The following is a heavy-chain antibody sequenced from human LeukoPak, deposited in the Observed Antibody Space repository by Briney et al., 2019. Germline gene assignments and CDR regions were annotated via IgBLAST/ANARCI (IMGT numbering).Heavy chain of an antibody. CDR2: INPNSGGT. D-gene: IGHD5-12*01. J-gene: IGHJ4*02. CDR3: AREGGYSGYANDY. V-gene: IGHV1-2*02. CDR1: GYTFTGYY. Sequence: ASVKVSCKASGYTFTGYYMHWVRQAPGQGLEWMGWINPNSGGTNYAQKFQGRVTMTRDTSISTAYMELSRLRSDDTAVYYCAREGGYSGYANDYWGQGTLVTVSS.